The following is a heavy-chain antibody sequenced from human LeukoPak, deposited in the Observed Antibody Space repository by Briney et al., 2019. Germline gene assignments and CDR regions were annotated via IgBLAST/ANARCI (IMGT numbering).Heavy chain of an antibody. CDR3: ARGIAAAGVGNDY. D-gene: IGHD6-13*01. Sequence: SETLSLTCTVSGGSISSYYWSWIRQPPGKGLEWIGYIYYSGSNNYNPSLKRRVTISADTSKNEFSLKLSSVTAADTAVYYCARGIAAAGVGNDYWGQGTLVTVSS. J-gene: IGHJ4*02. V-gene: IGHV4-59*01. CDR1: GGSISSYY. CDR2: IYYSGSN.